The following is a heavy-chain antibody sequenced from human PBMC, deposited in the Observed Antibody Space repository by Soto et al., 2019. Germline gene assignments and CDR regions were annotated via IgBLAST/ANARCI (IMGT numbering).Heavy chain of an antibody. Sequence: ASVKVSCKASGYTFTSYDINWVRQATGQGLEWMGWMNPNSGKTGYAQKFQGRVTMTRNTSISTAYMELSSLRSEDTAVYYCARGNWNLKYNWFDPWGQGTLVTVSS. CDR3: ARGNWNLKYNWFDP. V-gene: IGHV1-8*01. CDR2: MNPNSGKT. CDR1: GYTFTSYD. J-gene: IGHJ5*02. D-gene: IGHD1-7*01.